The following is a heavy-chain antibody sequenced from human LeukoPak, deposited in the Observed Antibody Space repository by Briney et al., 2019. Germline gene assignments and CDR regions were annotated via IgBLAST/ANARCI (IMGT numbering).Heavy chain of an antibody. CDR3: ARDEITMVRGVILYYFDY. CDR1: GFTFSSYA. V-gene: IGHV3-30*04. CDR2: ISYDGSNK. D-gene: IGHD3-10*01. J-gene: IGHJ4*02. Sequence: GGSLRLSCAASGFTFSSYAMHWVRQAPGKGLEWVAVISYDGSNKYYADSVKGRFTISRDNSKNTLYLQTNSLRAEDTAVYYCARDEITMVRGVILYYFDYWGQGTLVTVSS.